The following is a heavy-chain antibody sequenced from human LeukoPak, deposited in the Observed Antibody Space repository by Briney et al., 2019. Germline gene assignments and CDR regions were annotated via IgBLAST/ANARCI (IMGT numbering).Heavy chain of an antibody. Sequence: GSLRLSCAASGFIFSNSWMTWVRQPPGKGLEWIGSIYYSGSTYYNPSLKSRVTISVDTSKNQFSLKLSSVTAADTAVYYCASMSGEDLNWFDPWGQGTLVTVSS. CDR2: IYYSGST. CDR3: ASMSGEDLNWFDP. V-gene: IGHV4-4*02. D-gene: IGHD3-10*02. J-gene: IGHJ5*02. CDR1: GFIFSNSW.